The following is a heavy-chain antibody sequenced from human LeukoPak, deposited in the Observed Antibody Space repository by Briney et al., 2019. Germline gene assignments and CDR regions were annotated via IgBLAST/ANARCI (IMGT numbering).Heavy chain of an antibody. Sequence: GGPLRLSCAASGFTFSDYYMSWIRQAPGKGLGWVSYISSSGSTIYYADSVKGRFTISRDNAKNSLYLQMNSLRAEDTAVYYCARRAGAYSHPYDYWGQGTLVTVSS. J-gene: IGHJ4*02. CDR3: ARRAGAYSHPYDY. CDR1: GFTFSDYY. V-gene: IGHV3-11*01. D-gene: IGHD4/OR15-4a*01. CDR2: ISSSGSTI.